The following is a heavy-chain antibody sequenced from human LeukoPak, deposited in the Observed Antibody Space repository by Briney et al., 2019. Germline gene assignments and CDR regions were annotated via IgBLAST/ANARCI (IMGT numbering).Heavy chain of an antibody. CDR1: GFTFSDFG. CDR3: AKAYYYYYDSSGYYRTAPPSDY. Sequence: GGSLRLSCAASGFTFSDFGMHWVRQAPGKGLEWVAFIRYDGSNEHYADSVRGRFTISRDNSKNTVYLQMNSLPPEDTAVYYCAKAYYYYYDSSGYYRTAPPSDYWGQGTLVTVSS. D-gene: IGHD3-22*01. CDR2: IRYDGSNE. V-gene: IGHV3-30*02. J-gene: IGHJ4*02.